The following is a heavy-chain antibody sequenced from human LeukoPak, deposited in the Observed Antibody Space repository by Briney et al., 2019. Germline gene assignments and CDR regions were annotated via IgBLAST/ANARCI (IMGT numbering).Heavy chain of an antibody. J-gene: IGHJ4*02. V-gene: IGHV4-34*01. Sequence: SETLSLTCAVYGGSFSGYYWSWIRQPPGKGLELIGEINYSGSTNYNPSLKSRVTILVDPSKNQFSLSLNSVTAADTAVYYCARGTYYDFWSGEGLFDFWGQGTLVTVSS. CDR2: INYSGST. CDR1: GGSFSGYY. D-gene: IGHD3-3*01. CDR3: ARGTYYDFWSGEGLFDF.